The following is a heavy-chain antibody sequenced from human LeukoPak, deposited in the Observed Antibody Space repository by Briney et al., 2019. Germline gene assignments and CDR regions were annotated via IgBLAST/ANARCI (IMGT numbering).Heavy chain of an antibody. CDR3: ARGYGSGSYQGY. D-gene: IGHD3-10*01. V-gene: IGHV4-61*02. CDR1: GGSISSGSYY. CDR2: IYTSGST. Sequence: SQTLSLTCTVSGGSISSGSYYWSWIRQPAGKGLEWIGRIYTSGSTNYNPSLKSRVTISVDTSKNQFSLKLSSVTAADTAVYYCARGYGSGSYQGYWGQGTLVTVSS. J-gene: IGHJ4*02.